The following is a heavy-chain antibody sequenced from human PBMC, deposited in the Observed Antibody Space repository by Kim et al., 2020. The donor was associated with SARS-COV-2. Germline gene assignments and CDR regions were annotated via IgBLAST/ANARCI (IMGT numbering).Heavy chain of an antibody. CDR2: IGAGRGNT. CDR1: GYTFTTYG. CDR3: AGNGRFAWCGSRDALD. J-gene: IGHJ3*01. V-gene: IGHV1-18*01. D-gene: IGHD2-15*01. Sequence: ASVKVSCKASGYTFTTYGVSWVRQARGEGLEWIGWIGAGRGNTNTALDFQERVTITTDTSTSTAYMELSSLRSEDTAVYYCAGNGRFAWCGSRDALD.